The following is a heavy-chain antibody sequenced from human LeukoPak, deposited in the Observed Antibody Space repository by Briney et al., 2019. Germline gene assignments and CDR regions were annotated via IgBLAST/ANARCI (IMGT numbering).Heavy chain of an antibody. D-gene: IGHD3-10*01. Sequence: GGSLRLSCAASGFTFSSYSMNWVRQAPGKGLEWVSSISSSSSYIYYADSVKGRFTISRDNSKNTLYLQMNSLRAEDTAVYYCARPRSSYYYGSGSYYNYWGQGTLVTVSS. CDR1: GFTFSSYS. J-gene: IGHJ4*02. V-gene: IGHV3-21*01. CDR2: ISSSSSYI. CDR3: ARPRSSYYYGSGSYYNY.